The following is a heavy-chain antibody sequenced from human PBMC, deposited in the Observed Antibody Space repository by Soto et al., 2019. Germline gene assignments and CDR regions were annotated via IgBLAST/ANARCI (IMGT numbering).Heavy chain of an antibody. Sequence: GASVKVSCTASGYTFTGYYRHWVRQAPGQGLEWMGWINPNSGGTNYAQKFQGWVTMTRDTSISTAYMELSRLRSDDTAVYYCARVPLYCSGGSCFFDYWGQGTLVTVSS. CDR2: INPNSGGT. D-gene: IGHD2-15*01. CDR1: GYTFTGYY. J-gene: IGHJ4*02. CDR3: ARVPLYCSGGSCFFDY. V-gene: IGHV1-2*04.